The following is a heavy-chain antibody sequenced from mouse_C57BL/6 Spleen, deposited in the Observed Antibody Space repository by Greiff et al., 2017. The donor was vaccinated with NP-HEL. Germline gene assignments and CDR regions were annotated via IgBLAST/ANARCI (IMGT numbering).Heavy chain of an antibody. J-gene: IGHJ4*01. CDR2: IYPSDSET. CDR3: ARFSMVSYAMDY. D-gene: IGHD1-1*02. V-gene: IGHV1-61*01. Sequence: QVQLQQPGAELVRPGSSVKLSCKASGYTFTSYWMDWVKQRPGQGLEWIGNIYPSDSETHYNQKFKDKATLTVDKSSSTAYMQLSSLTSEDSAVYYCARFSMVSYAMDYWGQGTSVTVSS. CDR1: GYTFTSYW.